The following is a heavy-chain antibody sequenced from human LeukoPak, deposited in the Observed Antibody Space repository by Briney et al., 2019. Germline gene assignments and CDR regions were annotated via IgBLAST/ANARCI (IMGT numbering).Heavy chain of an antibody. V-gene: IGHV4-39*01. CDR3: ARHSNGYFDY. Sequence: SETLSLTCTVSGGSISSSSYYWGWIRQPPGKGLEWIGSIYYSGNTYFNPSLKSRVTISVDTSKNQFALKLSSVTAADTAFYCCARHSNGYFDYWGQGTLVTVSS. CDR2: IYYSGNT. J-gene: IGHJ4*02. CDR1: GGSISSSSYY. D-gene: IGHD3-22*01.